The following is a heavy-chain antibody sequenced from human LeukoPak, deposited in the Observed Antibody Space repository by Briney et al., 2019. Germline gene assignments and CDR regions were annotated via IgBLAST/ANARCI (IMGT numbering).Heavy chain of an antibody. D-gene: IGHD3-16*01. J-gene: IGHJ5*02. CDR3: AGAQGGNWFDP. CDR1: GGSISSGGYY. V-gene: IGHV4-31*03. CDR2: IYYSGSA. Sequence: PSQTLSLTCTVSGGSISSGGYYWRWIRQHPGTGLEWIGYIYYSGSAYYNPSLKSRVTISVDTSKNQFSLKLSSVTAADTAVYYCAGAQGGNWFDPWGQGTLVTVSS.